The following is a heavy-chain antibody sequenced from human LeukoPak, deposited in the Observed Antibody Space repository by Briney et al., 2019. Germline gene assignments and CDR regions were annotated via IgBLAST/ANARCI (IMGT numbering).Heavy chain of an antibody. CDR1: GFTFSSYG. CDR3: AKDSPVATW. D-gene: IGHD1-26*01. J-gene: IGHJ4*02. V-gene: IGHV3-30*02. CDR2: IGFDGNDK. Sequence: PGGSLRLSCAASGFTFSSYGMHWVRQAPGKGLEWVAFIGFDGNDKYYADSVKGRFTISRDNSMNTLYLQMDSLRADDTAKYYCAKDSPVATWWGQGTLVTVSS.